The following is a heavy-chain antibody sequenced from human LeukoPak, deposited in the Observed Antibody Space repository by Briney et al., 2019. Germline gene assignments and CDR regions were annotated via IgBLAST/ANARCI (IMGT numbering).Heavy chain of an antibody. CDR1: GFTFSSYG. D-gene: IGHD6-19*01. CDR3: AKEGSSGMTVNNYFDY. V-gene: IGHV3-23*01. J-gene: IGHJ4*02. Sequence: GGSLRLSCAASGFTFSSYGMSWVRQAPGKGLEWVSLISGSGANTDYADSVKGRFTISRDNAKNTLWLQMNSLRAEDTALYYCAKEGSSGMTVNNYFDYWGQGTLLTVSS. CDR2: ISGSGANT.